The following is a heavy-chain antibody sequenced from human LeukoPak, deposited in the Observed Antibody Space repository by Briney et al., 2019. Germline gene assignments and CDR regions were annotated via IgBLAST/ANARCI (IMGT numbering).Heavy chain of an antibody. CDR2: IYYSGST. Sequence: TSETLPLTCTVSGDSINSNYWSWIRQPPGKGLEWIGYIYYSGSTFYNPSLESRVTISIDTSKNQFSLKVRFVTAADTAVYYCARRNDPYGLDVWGPGTTVTVSS. V-gene: IGHV4-59*08. J-gene: IGHJ6*02. D-gene: IGHD1-1*01. CDR1: GDSINSNY. CDR3: ARRNDPYGLDV.